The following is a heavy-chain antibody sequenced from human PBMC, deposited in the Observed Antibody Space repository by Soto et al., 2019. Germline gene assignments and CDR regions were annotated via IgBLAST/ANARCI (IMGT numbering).Heavy chain of an antibody. CDR1: GFTFSDFA. V-gene: IGHV3-23*01. J-gene: IGHJ4*02. Sequence: GGSLRLSCAASGFTFSDFAMTWVRQAPGKGLEWVSSISESGSSTFDADSVKGRFTISRDISKNTLFLQMRSLRVEDAALYFCAQGRISSTGLNYWGQGTLVTVSS. CDR3: AQGRISSTGLNY. D-gene: IGHD1-1*01. CDR2: ISESGSST.